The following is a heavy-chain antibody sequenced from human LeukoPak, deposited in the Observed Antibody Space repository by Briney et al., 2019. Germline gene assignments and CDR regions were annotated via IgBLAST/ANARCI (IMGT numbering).Heavy chain of an antibody. Sequence: GGSLRLSXAASGFTFSSYWMSWVRQAPGKGLEWVANIKQDGSEKYYVDSVKGRFTISRDNAKNSLYLQMNSLRAEDTAVYYCARERYCSSTSCYELDYWGQGTLVTVSS. D-gene: IGHD2-2*01. CDR1: GFTFSSYW. CDR2: IKQDGSEK. V-gene: IGHV3-7*01. J-gene: IGHJ4*02. CDR3: ARERYCSSTSCYELDY.